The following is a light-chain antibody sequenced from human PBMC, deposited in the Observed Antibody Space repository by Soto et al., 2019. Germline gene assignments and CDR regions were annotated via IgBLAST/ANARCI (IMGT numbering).Light chain of an antibody. V-gene: IGLV2-14*03. J-gene: IGLJ3*02. Sequence: QLVLTQPASVSGSPGQSITISCTGTRSDVGGYMYVSWYQQHPGKAPKLMIYDVSNRPSGVSNRFSGSKFGNTASLTISGLQAEDEGDYYCSSFTTSSTLVFGGGTKLTVL. CDR3: SSFTTSSTLV. CDR2: DVS. CDR1: RSDVGGYMY.